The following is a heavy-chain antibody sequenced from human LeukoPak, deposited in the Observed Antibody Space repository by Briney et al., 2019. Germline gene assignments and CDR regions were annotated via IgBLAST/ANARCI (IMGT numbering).Heavy chain of an antibody. Sequence: SEALSLTCAVYGGSFSGYYWSWIRQPPGKGLEWIGEINHSGSTNYNPSLKSRVTISVDTSKNQFSLKLSSVTVADTAVYYCARVRWLQPIFDYWGQGTLVTVSS. D-gene: IGHD5-24*01. CDR3: ARVRWLQPIFDY. CDR1: GGSFSGYY. CDR2: INHSGST. V-gene: IGHV4-34*01. J-gene: IGHJ4*02.